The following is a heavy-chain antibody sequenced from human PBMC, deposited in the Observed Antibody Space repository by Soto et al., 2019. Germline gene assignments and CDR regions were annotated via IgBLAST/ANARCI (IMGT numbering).Heavy chain of an antibody. Sequence: SETLSLACTVSGFSISAYYWSWIRQPPGEALEWIGFIYNSGSTHYNPSLKSRVTMSIDTSKNQFSLKLSSVTAADTAMYYCAGLYTSSPFFDSWGQGTLVTVPQ. CDR2: IYNSGST. CDR3: AGLYTSSPFFDS. V-gene: IGHV4-59*01. CDR1: GFSISAYY. D-gene: IGHD6-6*01. J-gene: IGHJ4*02.